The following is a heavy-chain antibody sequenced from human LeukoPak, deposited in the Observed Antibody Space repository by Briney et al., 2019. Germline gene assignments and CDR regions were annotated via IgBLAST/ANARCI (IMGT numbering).Heavy chain of an antibody. CDR3: ARMRNYYFDF. Sequence: GSLRLSCAVSGFTFDEYGMSWVRQAPGKGLVWVSRINTDGSITIYADSVKGRFTISRDDAKNTLYLQMNSLRAEDTAVYYCARMRNYYFDFWGQGTLVTVSS. J-gene: IGHJ4*02. CDR2: INTDGSIT. CDR1: GFTFDEYG. V-gene: IGHV3-74*01.